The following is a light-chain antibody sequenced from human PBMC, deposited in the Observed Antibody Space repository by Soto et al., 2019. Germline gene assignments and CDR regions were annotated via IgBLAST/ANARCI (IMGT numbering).Light chain of an antibody. CDR2: DAS. Sequence: DIQMTQSPSTLSASVGDRVTITCRASQSISSWLAWYQQKPGKAPKLLIYDASSLESGVPSSLSGSGSATEFTLTISSMKPDDFATYYCQQYNTYWTFGQGTQVDIK. J-gene: IGKJ1*01. CDR1: QSISSW. V-gene: IGKV1-5*01. CDR3: QQYNTYWT.